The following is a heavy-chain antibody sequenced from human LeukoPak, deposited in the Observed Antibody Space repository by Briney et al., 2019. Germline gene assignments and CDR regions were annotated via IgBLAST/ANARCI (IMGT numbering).Heavy chain of an antibody. V-gene: IGHV3-48*03. CDR3: ARTDPGWASRDY. D-gene: IGHD1-26*01. CDR1: GFTFSSYE. CDR2: ISSSSSIK. Sequence: PGGSLRLSCAASGFTFSSYEMNWVRQAPGKGLEWVPYISSSSSIKRYADSVRGRFTISRDNAKNSLSLQMNSLRAEDTAVYYCARTDPGWASRDYWGQGTLVTVSS. J-gene: IGHJ4*02.